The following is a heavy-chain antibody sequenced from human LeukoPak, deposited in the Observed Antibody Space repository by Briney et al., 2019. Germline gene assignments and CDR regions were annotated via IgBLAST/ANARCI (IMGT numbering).Heavy chain of an antibody. CDR3: ARRRGRSQGPYGMDV. Sequence: PGGSLRLSCAASGFTFSSYSMNWVRQAPGKGLEWVSSISSSSSYIYYADSAKGRFTISRDNAKNSLYLQMNSLRAEDTAVYYCARRRGRSQGPYGMDVWGKGTTVTVSS. CDR1: GFTFSSYS. CDR2: ISSSSSYI. J-gene: IGHJ6*04. V-gene: IGHV3-21*01.